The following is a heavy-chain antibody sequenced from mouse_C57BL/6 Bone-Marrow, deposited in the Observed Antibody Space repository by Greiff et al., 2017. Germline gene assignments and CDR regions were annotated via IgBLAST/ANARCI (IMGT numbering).Heavy chain of an antibody. CDR3: ARGYDADY. CDR1: GYTFTSYW. J-gene: IGHJ2*01. Sequence: VQLQQSGAELVRPGTSVKLSCKASGYTFTSYWMHWVKQRPGQGLEWIGVIDPSDSYTNYNQKFKGKATLTVDTSSSTAYMQLSSLTSEDSAVYYCARGYDADYWGQGTTLTVSS. CDR2: IDPSDSYT. D-gene: IGHD2-2*01. V-gene: IGHV1-59*01.